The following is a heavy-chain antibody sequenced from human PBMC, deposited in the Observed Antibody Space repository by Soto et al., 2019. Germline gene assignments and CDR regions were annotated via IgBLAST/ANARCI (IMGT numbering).Heavy chain of an antibody. Sequence: EVQLVESGGGLVQPGGSLRLSCAASGFTFSSYWMSWVRQAPGKGLEWVANIKQDGSEKYYVDSVKGRFTISRDNAKNSLYLQMNSLRAEDTAVYYCARVPPSYDFWSGYFDYYYYYGMDVWGQGTTVTVFS. CDR1: GFTFSSYW. CDR2: IKQDGSEK. D-gene: IGHD3-3*01. CDR3: ARVPPSYDFWSGYFDYYYYYGMDV. V-gene: IGHV3-7*01. J-gene: IGHJ6*02.